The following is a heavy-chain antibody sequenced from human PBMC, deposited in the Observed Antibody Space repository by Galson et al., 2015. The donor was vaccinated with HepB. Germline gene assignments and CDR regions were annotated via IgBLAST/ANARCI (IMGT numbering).Heavy chain of an antibody. Sequence: SLRLSCAASGFTFSSYAMHWVRQAPGKGLEWVAVISYDGSNKYYADSVKGRFTISRDNSKNTLYLQMNSLRAEDTAVYYCARGGGGAAASNWFDPWGQGTLVTVSS. CDR3: ARGGGGAAASNWFDP. CDR1: GFTFSSYA. J-gene: IGHJ5*02. D-gene: IGHD6-13*01. CDR2: ISYDGSNK. V-gene: IGHV3-30*04.